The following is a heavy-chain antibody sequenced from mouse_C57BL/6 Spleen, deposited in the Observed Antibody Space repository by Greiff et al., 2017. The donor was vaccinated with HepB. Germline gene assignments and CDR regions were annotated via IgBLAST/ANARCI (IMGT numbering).Heavy chain of an antibody. CDR3: ARDRDGYLDY. CDR2: ISDGGSYT. J-gene: IGHJ4*01. D-gene: IGHD2-3*01. Sequence: EVNLVESGGGLVKPGGSLKLSCAASGFTFSSYAMSWVRQTPEKRLEWVATISDGGSYTYYPDNVKGRFTISRDNAKNNLYLQMSHLKSEDTAMYYCARDRDGYLDYWGQGTSVTVSS. CDR1: GFTFSSYA. V-gene: IGHV5-4*01.